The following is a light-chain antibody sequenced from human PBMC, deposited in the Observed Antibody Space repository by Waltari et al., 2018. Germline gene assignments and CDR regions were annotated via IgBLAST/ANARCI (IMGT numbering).Light chain of an antibody. Sequence: DIVMTQSPYSLAVSLGERATINCKSSQSLFYISNNKNSLAWYQHKPGQPPKLLIYWASTRESGVPDRFSGSGSGTDFTLTISSLQAEDVAVYYCMQGRAIPRTFGQGTKVEIK. CDR3: MQGRAIPRT. CDR2: WAS. J-gene: IGKJ1*01. V-gene: IGKV4-1*01. CDR1: QSLFYISNNKNS.